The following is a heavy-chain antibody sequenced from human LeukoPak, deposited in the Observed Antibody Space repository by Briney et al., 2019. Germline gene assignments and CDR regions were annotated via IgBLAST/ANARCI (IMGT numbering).Heavy chain of an antibody. J-gene: IGHJ5*02. CDR1: GGSFSGYY. Sequence: PSETLSLTCAVYGGSFSGYYWSWIRQRPGKGLEWIGEINHSGSTNYNPSLKSRVTISVDTSKNQFSLKLSSVTAADTSVYYCARSPTPSYYDSSGSRWFDPWGQGTLVTVSS. V-gene: IGHV4-34*01. CDR2: INHSGST. CDR3: ARSPTPSYYDSSGSRWFDP. D-gene: IGHD3-22*01.